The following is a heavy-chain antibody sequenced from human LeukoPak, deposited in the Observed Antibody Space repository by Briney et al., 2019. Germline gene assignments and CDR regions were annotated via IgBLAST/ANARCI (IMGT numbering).Heavy chain of an antibody. CDR3: ARVPLDYGDYVHVDY. CDR2: INHSGST. V-gene: IGHV4-34*01. Sequence: SETLSLTCAVYGGSFSGYYWSWIRQPPGKGLEWIGEINHSGSTNYNPSLKSRVTISVDTSKNQFSLKLSSVTAADTAVYYCARVPLDYGDYVHVDYWGQGTLVTVSS. CDR1: GGSFSGYY. D-gene: IGHD4-17*01. J-gene: IGHJ4*02.